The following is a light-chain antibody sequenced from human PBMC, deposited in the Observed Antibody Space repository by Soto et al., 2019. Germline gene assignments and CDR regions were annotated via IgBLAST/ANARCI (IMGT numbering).Light chain of an antibody. CDR1: SSDVGGYNY. Sequence: QSALTQPPSASGSPGQSVTISCTGTSSDVGGYNYVSWYQQHPGKAPKLMISEVSKRPSGVPDRFSGSKSGNTASLTVSGLQAEDEADYYCSSFAGNNNLVFGGGTQLIVL. CDR3: SSFAGNNNLV. V-gene: IGLV2-8*01. J-gene: IGLJ2*01. CDR2: EVS.